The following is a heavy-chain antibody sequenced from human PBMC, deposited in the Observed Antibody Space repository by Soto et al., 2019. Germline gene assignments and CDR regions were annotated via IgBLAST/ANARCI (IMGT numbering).Heavy chain of an antibody. Sequence: EVQLVESGGGLVKPGGSLRLSCAASGFTFSSYSMNWVRQAPGKGLEWVSSISSSSSYIYYADSVKGRFTISRDNAKNSLYLQMNSLRAEDTAVYYCARDLRITFGGVDDAFDIWGQGTMVTVSS. CDR2: ISSSSSYI. D-gene: IGHD3-16*01. J-gene: IGHJ3*02. V-gene: IGHV3-21*01. CDR1: GFTFSSYS. CDR3: ARDLRITFGGVDDAFDI.